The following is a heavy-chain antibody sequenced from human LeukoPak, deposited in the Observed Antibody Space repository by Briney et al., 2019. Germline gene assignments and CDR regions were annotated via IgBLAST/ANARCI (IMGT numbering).Heavy chain of an antibody. V-gene: IGHV4-30-2*01. CDR2: ISQSGSA. CDR3: ARWGLTTVTTHDAFDI. CDR1: GGSISSGGYY. Sequence: SQTLSLTCTVSGGSISSGGYYWSWIRQPPGKGLGWIGYISQSGSAYYNPSLKSRVTISVDRSKNQFSLNLSSVTAADTAVYYCARWGLTTVTTHDAFDIWGQGTMVTVSS. J-gene: IGHJ3*02. D-gene: IGHD4-17*01.